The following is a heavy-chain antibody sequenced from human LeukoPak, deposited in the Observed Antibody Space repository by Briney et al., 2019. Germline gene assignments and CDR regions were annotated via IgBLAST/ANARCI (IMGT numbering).Heavy chain of an antibody. CDR1: GGTSSSYA. D-gene: IGHD3-3*01. CDR3: ARSVDFWSGPFDY. J-gene: IGHJ4*02. Sequence: GASVKVSCKASGGTSSSYAISWVRQAPGQGLEWMGGIIPIFGTANYAQKFQGRVTITADESTSTAYMELSSLRSEDTAVYYCARSVDFWSGPFDYWGQGTLVTVSS. V-gene: IGHV1-69*13. CDR2: IIPIFGTA.